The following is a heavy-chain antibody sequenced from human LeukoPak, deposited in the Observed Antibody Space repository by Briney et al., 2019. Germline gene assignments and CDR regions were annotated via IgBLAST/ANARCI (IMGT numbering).Heavy chain of an antibody. CDR1: GGTFSSYA. CDR3: ARENIVVVPAARNYYYGMDV. J-gene: IGHJ6*02. D-gene: IGHD2-2*01. V-gene: IGHV1-69*13. Sequence: ASVKVSCKASGGTFSSYAISWVRQAPGQGLGWMGGIIPIFGTANYAQKFQGRVTITADESTSTAYMELSSLRSEDTAVYYCARENIVVVPAARNYYYGMDVWGHGTTVTVSS. CDR2: IIPIFGTA.